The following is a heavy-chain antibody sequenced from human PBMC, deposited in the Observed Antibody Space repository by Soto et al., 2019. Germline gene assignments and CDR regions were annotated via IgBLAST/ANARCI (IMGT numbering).Heavy chain of an antibody. CDR3: ARGRYGDY. CDR2: ISAHNGNT. CDR1: GYTFTTYG. V-gene: IGHV1-18*01. D-gene: IGHD1-1*01. J-gene: IGHJ4*02. Sequence: QVHLVQSGAEVKKPGASVKFSCKGSGYTFTTYGITWVRKAPGRGLEWMGWISAHNGNTNYAQKHQGRVTVTRDTSTSTAYMELRGLRSDDTAVDYCARGRYGDYWGQGALVTVSS.